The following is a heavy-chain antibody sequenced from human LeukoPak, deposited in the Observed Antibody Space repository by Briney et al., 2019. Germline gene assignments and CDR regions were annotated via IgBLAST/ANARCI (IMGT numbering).Heavy chain of an antibody. CDR2: ISSSSSYT. D-gene: IGHD3-10*01. J-gene: IGHJ3*02. CDR3: ARDGSGSYGAFDI. V-gene: IGHV3-21*05. Sequence: PGGSLRLSCAASGFTFSSYSMHWVRQAPGKGLEWVSYISSSSSYTNYADSVKGRFTISRDNAKNSLYLQMNSLRAEDTAVYYCARDGSGSYGAFDIWGQGTMVTVSS. CDR1: GFTFSSYS.